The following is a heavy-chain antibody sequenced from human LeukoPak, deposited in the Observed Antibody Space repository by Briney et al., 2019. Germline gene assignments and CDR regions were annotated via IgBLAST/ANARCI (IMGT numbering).Heavy chain of an antibody. V-gene: IGHV1-18*01. J-gene: IGHJ5*02. CDR2: ISAYNGNT. Sequence: GASVKVSCKASGYTFTSYGISWVRQAPGQGLEWMGWISAYNGNTNYAQKLQGRVTMTTDTSTSTACMELRSLRSDDTAVYYCARAGPITIFGVVTDPWGQGTLVTVSS. CDR1: GYTFTSYG. CDR3: ARAGPITIFGVVTDP. D-gene: IGHD3-3*01.